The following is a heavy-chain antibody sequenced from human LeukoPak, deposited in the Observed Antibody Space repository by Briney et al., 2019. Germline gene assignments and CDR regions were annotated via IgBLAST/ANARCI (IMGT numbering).Heavy chain of an antibody. CDR1: GFTFSSYG. J-gene: IGHJ4*02. Sequence: PGGSLRLSCAASGFTFSSYGIHWVRQAPGKGLEWVAFIRYDGSNKYYAGSVKGRFTISRDNSKNTLYLQMNSLRAEDTAVYYCAKDWSGSPGVWGQGTLVTVSS. CDR2: IRYDGSNK. V-gene: IGHV3-30*02. CDR3: AKDWSGSPGV. D-gene: IGHD3-3*01.